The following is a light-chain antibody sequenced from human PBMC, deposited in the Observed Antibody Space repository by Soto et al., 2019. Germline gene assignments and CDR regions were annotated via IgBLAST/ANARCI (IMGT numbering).Light chain of an antibody. CDR2: GAS. Sequence: EIVLTQSPGTLSLSPGERATLSCRASQSVSSNYLAWYQQKPGQAPRLLIYGASSRATGIPYRFSGSGSGTDFTLTISGLEPDEFAVYYCQQYDSSPWTFGQGTKVEVK. CDR3: QQYDSSPWT. V-gene: IGKV3-20*01. J-gene: IGKJ1*01. CDR1: QSVSSNY.